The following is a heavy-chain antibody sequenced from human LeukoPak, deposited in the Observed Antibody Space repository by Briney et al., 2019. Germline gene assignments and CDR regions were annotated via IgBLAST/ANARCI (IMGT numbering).Heavy chain of an antibody. Sequence: ASVKVSCKVSGYTLTELSMHWVRQAPGKGLEWMGVFDPEDGETIYAQKFQGRVTMTEDTSTDTAYMELSSLRSEDTAVYYCATVRAAERGENWFDPWGQGTLVTVSS. CDR1: GYTLTELS. D-gene: IGHD3-16*01. J-gene: IGHJ5*02. CDR3: ATVRAAERGENWFDP. CDR2: FDPEDGET. V-gene: IGHV1-24*01.